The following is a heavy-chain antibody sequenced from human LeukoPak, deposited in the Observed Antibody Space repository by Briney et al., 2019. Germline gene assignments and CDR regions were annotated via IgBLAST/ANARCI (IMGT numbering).Heavy chain of an antibody. J-gene: IGHJ4*02. V-gene: IGHV3-48*03. CDR2: ISSSGSTI. Sequence: PGGSLRLSCAASGFTFSSYEMIWVRQAPGKGLEWVSYISSSGSTIYYADSVKGRFTISRDNAKNSLYLQMNSLRAEGTAVYYCARAGYYFDYWGQGTLVTVSS. D-gene: IGHD3-10*01. CDR1: GFTFSSYE. CDR3: ARAGYYFDY.